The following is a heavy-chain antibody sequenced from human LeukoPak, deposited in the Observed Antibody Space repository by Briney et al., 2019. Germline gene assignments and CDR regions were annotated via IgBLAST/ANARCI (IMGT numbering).Heavy chain of an antibody. Sequence: GGSLKLSRAASGFNFGGSPMHWVRQASGKGLEWVGRMRSKNNNYTTGYAASVKGRFIISRDDSKNMSYLQMNNLKTEDTAVYYCQAYYYYYMDVWGKGTTVTVSS. CDR1: GFNFGGSP. CDR2: MRSKNNNYTT. J-gene: IGHJ6*03. V-gene: IGHV3-73*01. CDR3: QAYYYYYMDV.